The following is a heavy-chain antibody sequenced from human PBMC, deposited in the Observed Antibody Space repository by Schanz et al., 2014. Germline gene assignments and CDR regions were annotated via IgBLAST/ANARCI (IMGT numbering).Heavy chain of an antibody. CDR3: ARQYSGWSRFDP. J-gene: IGHJ5*02. Sequence: QVQLQESGPGLVKPSQTLSLTCAVSGGSISSGGYSWSWIRQPPGKGLEWIGYIFFRGSTYYNPPLKSRVPIPEDTPKNPSPWRLTSVPAADTGVYYCARQYSGWSRFDPWGQGIRVTVSS. V-gene: IGHV4-30-4*07. D-gene: IGHD6-19*01. CDR2: IFFRGST. CDR1: GGSISSGGYS.